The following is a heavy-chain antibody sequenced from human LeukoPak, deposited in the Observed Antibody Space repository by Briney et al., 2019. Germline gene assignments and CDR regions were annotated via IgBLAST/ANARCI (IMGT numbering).Heavy chain of an antibody. Sequence: GGSLRLSWPASGFTFSSYSMNWVRQAPGEGMEWVSYISTHSGTIYYTDSVKGRFSISRDNAKNSLYLQMNSLRDEDTAVYYCARDRGGYEFFDDWGQGTLVTVSS. V-gene: IGHV3-48*02. CDR1: GFTFSSYS. CDR3: ARDRGGYEFFDD. CDR2: ISTHSGTI. J-gene: IGHJ4*02. D-gene: IGHD5-12*01.